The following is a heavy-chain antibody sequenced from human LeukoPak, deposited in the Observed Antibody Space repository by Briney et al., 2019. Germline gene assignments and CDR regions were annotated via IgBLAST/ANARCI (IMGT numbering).Heavy chain of an antibody. D-gene: IGHD3-22*01. J-gene: IGHJ4*02. V-gene: IGHV4-39*01. CDR3: ARQKGRVYYDSSGLLAFNGHSDY. CDR2: IYYSGST. Sequence: SETLSLTCTVSGGSISSSSYYWGWIRQPPGKGLEWIGSIYYSGSTYYNPSLKSRVTISVDTSKNQFSLKLSSVTAADTAVYYCARQKGRVYYDSSGLLAFNGHSDYWGQGTLVTVSS. CDR1: GGSISSSSYY.